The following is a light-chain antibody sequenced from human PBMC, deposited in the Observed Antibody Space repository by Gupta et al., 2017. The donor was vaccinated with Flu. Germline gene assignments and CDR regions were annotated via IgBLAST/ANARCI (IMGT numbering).Light chain of an antibody. Sequence: DIVMTQSPDSLAVSLGERATINCKSSQSVLYSSKNKNYLAWYQQKPGQPPKLLIYWASTRESAVPDQFRGSRSGRDFTLTIISLLAQDVAVYYCRQDYGTAISFGRGTKVEIK. J-gene: IGKJ4*01. CDR3: RQDYGTAIS. V-gene: IGKV4-1*01. CDR2: WAS. CDR1: QSVLYSSKNKNY.